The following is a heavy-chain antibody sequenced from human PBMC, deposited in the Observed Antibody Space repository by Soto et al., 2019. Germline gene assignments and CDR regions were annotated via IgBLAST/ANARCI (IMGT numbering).Heavy chain of an antibody. V-gene: IGHV3-23*01. CDR3: ATLGGGVLAAYYYYYYMDV. CDR2: ISGSGGST. Sequence: GGSLRLSCAASGFTFSSYAMSWVRQAPGKGLEWVSAISGSGGSTYYADSVKGRFTISRDNSKNTLYLQMNSLRAEDTVVYYCATLGGGVLAAYYYYYYMDVWGKGTTVTVSS. J-gene: IGHJ6*03. D-gene: IGHD2-2*01. CDR1: GFTFSSYA.